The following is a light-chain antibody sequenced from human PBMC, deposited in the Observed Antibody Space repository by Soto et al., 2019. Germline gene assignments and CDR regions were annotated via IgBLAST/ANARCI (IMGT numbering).Light chain of an antibody. CDR3: QRYAT. Sequence: DIQMTQSPSSLSASVGDRVTITCQASQDITKYLNWYQQKPGKAPKLLIYDASNLGTGVPSRFSACGYGTDFTLTISSLQPEDIATYYCQRYATFGQGTKLEIK. CDR2: DAS. V-gene: IGKV1-33*01. CDR1: QDITKY. J-gene: IGKJ2*01.